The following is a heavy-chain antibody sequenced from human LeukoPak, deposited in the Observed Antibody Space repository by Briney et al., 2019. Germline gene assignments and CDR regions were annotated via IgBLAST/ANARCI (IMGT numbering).Heavy chain of an antibody. V-gene: IGHV3-21*01. D-gene: IGHD3-22*01. CDR3: ARDLPMTVGNIDY. CDR1: GFTFSSYA. Sequence: PGGSLRLSCAASGFTFSSYAMSWVRQAPGKGLEWISSISSSTRYIFYADSVKGRFTISRDNAKNSLYLQMNSLRAEDTAVYFCARDLPMTVGNIDYWGQGTLVTVSS. J-gene: IGHJ4*02. CDR2: ISSSTRYI.